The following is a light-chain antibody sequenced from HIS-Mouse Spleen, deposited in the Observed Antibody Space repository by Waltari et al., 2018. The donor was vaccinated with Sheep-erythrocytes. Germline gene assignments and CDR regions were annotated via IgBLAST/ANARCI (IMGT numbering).Light chain of an antibody. V-gene: IGKV1-17*01. CDR2: AAS. CDR3: LQHNSYPRT. Sequence: DIQMTQSPSSLSASVGDRVPITCRVSQGIRNDLGRYQQIPGKAPKRLIYAASSLQSGVRSRFSGSRSRTEFTLTISSLQDEDFATYYCLQHNSYPRTFGQGTKVEIK. CDR1: QGIRND. J-gene: IGKJ1*01.